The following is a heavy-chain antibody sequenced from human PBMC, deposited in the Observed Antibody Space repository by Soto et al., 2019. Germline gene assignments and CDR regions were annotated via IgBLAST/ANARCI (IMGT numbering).Heavy chain of an antibody. D-gene: IGHD2-21*02. CDR1: GYTFTSYG. V-gene: IGHV3-30*19. Sequence: SCKASGYTFTSYGMHWVRQAPGKGLEWVAVISFDGSNKYYADSVKGRFTISRDNSKNTLYLQMNSLRAEDTAVYYCAREVGTFYYHYGMDVWGQGTTVTVSS. J-gene: IGHJ6*02. CDR2: ISFDGSNK. CDR3: AREVGTFYYHYGMDV.